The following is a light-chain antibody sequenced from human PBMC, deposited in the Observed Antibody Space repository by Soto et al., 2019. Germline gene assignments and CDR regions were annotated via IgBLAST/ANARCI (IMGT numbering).Light chain of an antibody. Sequence: QSALTQPPSASGSPGQSVTISCTGTSSDVGTYNYVSWHQQHPGKAPKLLIYEVSKRPSGVPDRFSGSKSGNTASLTVSGLQADDEADYYCISYARSDTYVFGTGTKVTVL. V-gene: IGLV2-8*01. CDR3: ISYARSDTYV. CDR1: SSDVGTYNY. CDR2: EVS. J-gene: IGLJ1*01.